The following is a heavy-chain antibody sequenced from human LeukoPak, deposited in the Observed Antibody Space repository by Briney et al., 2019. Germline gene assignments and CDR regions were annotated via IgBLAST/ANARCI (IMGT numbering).Heavy chain of an antibody. V-gene: IGHV1-8*01. CDR3: ATGSPNY. J-gene: IGHJ4*02. Sequence: PGRSVKVSCKASGYTFTSYDINGVRQAPGQGVEWMGWMNPNRGKTDKAQKFQGRVTMTRNSSISKAHMELSSLTSEDTAVFSCATGSPNYWGQGTLVTVSS. CDR2: MNPNRGKT. CDR1: GYTFTSYD.